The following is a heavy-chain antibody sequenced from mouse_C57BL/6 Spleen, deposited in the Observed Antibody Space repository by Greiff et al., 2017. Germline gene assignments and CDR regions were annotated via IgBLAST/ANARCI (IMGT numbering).Heavy chain of an antibody. J-gene: IGHJ3*01. CDR2: INPNYGTT. CDR1: GYSFTDYN. V-gene: IGHV1-39*01. Sequence: VQLQQSGPELVKPGASVKISCKASGYSFTDYNMNWVKQSNGKSLEWIGVINPNYGTTSYNQKFKGKTTFTVDQSSSTAYMQLNSLTSENSAVYYCARGWDDGYYPFAYWGQGTLVTVSA. D-gene: IGHD2-3*01. CDR3: ARGWDDGYYPFAY.